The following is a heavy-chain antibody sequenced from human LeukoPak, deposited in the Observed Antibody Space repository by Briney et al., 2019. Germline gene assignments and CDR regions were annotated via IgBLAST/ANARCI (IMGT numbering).Heavy chain of an antibody. CDR3: ARIYVDIVATSDYYYYYYMDV. CDR2: IIPIFGTA. J-gene: IGHJ6*03. V-gene: IGHV1-69*06. Sequence: GASVKVSCKASGGTFSSYAISWVRQAPGQGLEWMGGIIPIFGTANYAQKFQGRVTITADKSTSTAYMELSSLRSEDTAVYYCARIYVDIVATSDYYYYYYMDVWGKGTTVTVSS. D-gene: IGHD5-12*01. CDR1: GGTFSSYA.